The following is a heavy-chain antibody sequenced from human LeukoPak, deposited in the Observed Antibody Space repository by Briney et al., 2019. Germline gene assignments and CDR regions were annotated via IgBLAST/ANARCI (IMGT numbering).Heavy chain of an antibody. CDR1: GFTFSSYG. CDR3: ARDGDGSGLYYFDN. J-gene: IGHJ4*02. Sequence: GGSLRLSCAASGFTFSSYGMHWVRQAPGKGLEWVAVIWYDGSNKYYADSVKGRFTISRDNSKNTLYLQMNSLRAEDTAVYYCARDGDGSGLYYFDNWGQGTLVTVSS. V-gene: IGHV3-33*01. CDR2: IWYDGSNK. D-gene: IGHD3-10*01.